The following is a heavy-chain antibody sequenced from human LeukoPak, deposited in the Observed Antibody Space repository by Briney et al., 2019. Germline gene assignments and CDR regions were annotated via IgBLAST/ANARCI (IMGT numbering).Heavy chain of an antibody. D-gene: IGHD2-2*01. CDR2: ISAYNGNT. CDR1: GHIFNSYG. J-gene: IGHJ4*02. CDR3: ARQGKKYCSSTSCYLDY. V-gene: IGHV1-18*01. Sequence: ASVKVSCKASGHIFNSYGISWVRQAPGQGLEWMGWISAYNGNTNYAQKLQGRVTMTTDTSTSTAYMELRSLRSDDTAVYYCARQGKKYCSSTSCYLDYWGQGTLVTVSS.